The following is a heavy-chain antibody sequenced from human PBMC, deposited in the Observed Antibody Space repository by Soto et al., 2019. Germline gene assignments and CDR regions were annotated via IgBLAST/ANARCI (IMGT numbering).Heavy chain of an antibody. CDR1: GFTFSIYD. CDR2: IGTAGDT. V-gene: IGHV3-13*01. J-gene: IGHJ6*02. CDR3: ARAYSSSRSSLAPNYYYGMDV. Sequence: GGSLRLSCAASGFTFSIYDMHWFRQATGKGLEWVSAIGTAGDTYYPGSVKGRFTISRENAKNSLYLQMNSLRAEDTAVYYCARAYSSSRSSLAPNYYYGMDVWGQGTTVTVSS. D-gene: IGHD6-13*01.